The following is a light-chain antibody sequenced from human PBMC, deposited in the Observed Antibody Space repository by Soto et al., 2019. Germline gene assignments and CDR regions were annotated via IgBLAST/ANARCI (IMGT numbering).Light chain of an antibody. CDR2: KAS. Sequence: DIQMTQSPSTLSASVGDRVTITCRASQSISSWLAWYQQKPGKAPKPLIYKASSLESGVPSRFSGSGSGTEFTLTISSLQPDDFATYYCQQTNSVPFTFGPGTKVDVK. CDR3: QQTNSVPFT. CDR1: QSISSW. V-gene: IGKV1-5*03. J-gene: IGKJ3*01.